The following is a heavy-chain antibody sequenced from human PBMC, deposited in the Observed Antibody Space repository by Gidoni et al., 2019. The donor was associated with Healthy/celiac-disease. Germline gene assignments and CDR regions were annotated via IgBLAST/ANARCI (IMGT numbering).Heavy chain of an antibody. Sequence: QLQLQESGPGLVKPSETLSLTCPVSGGSISSSSYYWGWIRQHPGKGLEWIGSIYYSGSTYYNPSLKSRVTISVDTSKNQFSLKLSSVTAADTAVYYCARQGGDGDYEIDYWGQGTLVTVSS. CDR3: ARQGGDGDYEIDY. J-gene: IGHJ4*02. CDR1: GGSISSSSYY. V-gene: IGHV4-39*01. D-gene: IGHD4-17*01. CDR2: IYYSGST.